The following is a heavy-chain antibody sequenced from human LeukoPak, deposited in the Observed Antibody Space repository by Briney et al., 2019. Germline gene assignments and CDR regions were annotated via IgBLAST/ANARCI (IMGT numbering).Heavy chain of an antibody. CDR2: ISTSSSTI. CDR1: GFTFSVHS. J-gene: IGHJ4*02. V-gene: IGHV3-48*01. Sequence: GGSLRLSCAASGFTFSVHSMNWVRQAPGKGLEWVSYISTSSSTIYYADSVKGRFTISRDNAKNSLFLQMNSLRAEDTAIYYCARDRGHYFDYWGQGTLVTVSS. CDR3: ARDRGHYFDY.